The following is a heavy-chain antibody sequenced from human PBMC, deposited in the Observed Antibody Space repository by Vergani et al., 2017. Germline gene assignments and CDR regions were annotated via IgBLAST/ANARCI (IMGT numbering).Heavy chain of an antibody. Sequence: QVQPQESGPGLVKPSQTLSLTCTVSGGSISSGGYYWSWIRQHPGKGLEWIGYIYYSGSTYYNPSLKSRGTISVDTSKNQFSLKLSSVTAADTAVYYCAREPRGYYYDSSGYGGFDYWGQGTLVTVSS. CDR3: AREPRGYYYDSSGYGGFDY. CDR2: IYYSGST. J-gene: IGHJ4*02. V-gene: IGHV4-31*03. CDR1: GGSISSGGYY. D-gene: IGHD3-22*01.